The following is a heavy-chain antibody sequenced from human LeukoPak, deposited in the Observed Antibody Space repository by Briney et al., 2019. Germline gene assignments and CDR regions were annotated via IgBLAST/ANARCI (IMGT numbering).Heavy chain of an antibody. J-gene: IGHJ6*04. CDR3: ARYTPRSCSGGSCYGYYYYGLDV. CDR2: IYYSGST. V-gene: IGHV4-39*01. Sequence: PSETLSLTCTVSGGSISSSSYYWGWIRQPPGKGLEWIGSIYYSGSTYYNPSLKSPVTIYVDTSKNQLYLRTQISVKPTSVPAADTAIYYCARYTPRSCSGGSCYGYYYYGLDVWGKGTTVTVSS. D-gene: IGHD2-15*01. CDR1: GGSISSSSYY.